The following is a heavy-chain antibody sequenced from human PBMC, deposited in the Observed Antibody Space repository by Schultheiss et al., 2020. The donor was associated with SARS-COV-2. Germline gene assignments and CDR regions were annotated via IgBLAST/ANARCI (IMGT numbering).Heavy chain of an antibody. CDR3: ARRITMVQGANFDY. D-gene: IGHD3-10*01. CDR2: INHSGST. Sequence: SQTLSLTCAVYGGSFSDYYWTWIRQPPGKGLEWIGEINHSGSTNYNPSLKSRVTISVDTSKNQFSLKLSSVTAADTAVYYCARRITMVQGANFDYWGQGTLVTVSS. J-gene: IGHJ4*02. CDR1: GGSFSDYY. V-gene: IGHV4-34*01.